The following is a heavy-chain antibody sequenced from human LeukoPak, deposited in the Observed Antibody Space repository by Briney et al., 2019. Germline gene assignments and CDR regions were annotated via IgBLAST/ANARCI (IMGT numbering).Heavy chain of an antibody. CDR2: INPNSGGT. Sequence: ASVKVSCKASGYTFTGYYMHWVRQAPGQGLEWMGWINPNSGGTNYAQKFQGRVTMTRDTSISTAYMELSRLRSDDTAVYYCSLFRGWSPDYYYIDVWGKGTTVTVSS. CDR1: GYTFTGYY. V-gene: IGHV1-2*02. D-gene: IGHD6-19*01. CDR3: SLFRGWSPDYYYIDV. J-gene: IGHJ6*03.